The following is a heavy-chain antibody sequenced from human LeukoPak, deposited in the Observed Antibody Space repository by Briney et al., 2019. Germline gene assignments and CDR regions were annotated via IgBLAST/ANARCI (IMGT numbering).Heavy chain of an antibody. CDR3: AKEYGYDYNYFYSMDV. J-gene: IGHJ6*03. V-gene: IGHV3-30*02. D-gene: IGHD1-1*01. Sequence: GGSLRLSCAASGFTFSSYGIHLVRQAPGKGLEWVAFIRYDGSNKYHADSVKGRFTISRDNSKNTVYLQMNSLRAKDTAVYFCAKEYGYDYNYFYSMDVWGKGTTVTISS. CDR2: IRYDGSNK. CDR1: GFTFSSYG.